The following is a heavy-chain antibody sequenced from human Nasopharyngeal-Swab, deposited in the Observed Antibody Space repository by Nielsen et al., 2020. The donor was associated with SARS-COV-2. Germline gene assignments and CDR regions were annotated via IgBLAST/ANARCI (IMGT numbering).Heavy chain of an antibody. CDR3: ARATMDV. V-gene: IGHV4-34*10. Sequence: SETLSLTCSLNGVSFSGYHWGWIRQSPGKGLEWIGDITRSGNTNYNPALKSRITMSVDTSKNQFSLKLNSLTAADTAVYYCARATMDVWGQGTTVTVSS. J-gene: IGHJ6*02. CDR1: GVSFSGYH. CDR2: ITRSGNT.